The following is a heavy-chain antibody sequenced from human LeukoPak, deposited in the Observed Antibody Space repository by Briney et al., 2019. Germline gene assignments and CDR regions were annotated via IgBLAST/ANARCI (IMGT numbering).Heavy chain of an antibody. CDR1: GYTFTGYY. CDR2: INPSSGGT. V-gene: IGHV1-2*02. Sequence: GASVKVSCKASGYTFTGYYMHWVRQAPGQGLEWMGWINPSSGGTNYAQKFQGRVTMTRDTSISTAYMELTRLRSDDTAVYYCARGAAVTTIDYWGQGTLVTVSS. J-gene: IGHJ4*02. D-gene: IGHD5-12*01. CDR3: ARGAAVTTIDY.